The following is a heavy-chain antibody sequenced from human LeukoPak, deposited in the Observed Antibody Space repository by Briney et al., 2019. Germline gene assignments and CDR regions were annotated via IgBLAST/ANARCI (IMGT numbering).Heavy chain of an antibody. J-gene: IGHJ4*02. CDR2: INWNGRSV. D-gene: IGHD5-18*01. CDR3: AKGSTAMVPDY. V-gene: IGHV3-9*01. Sequence: PGGSLRLSCAASGFTFADYTMHWVRQVPGKGLEWVSTINWNGRSVGYADSVRGRFTISRDNAKNSVFLQMNSLRAEDTALYYCAKGSTAMVPDYWGQGTLVTVSS. CDR1: GFTFADYT.